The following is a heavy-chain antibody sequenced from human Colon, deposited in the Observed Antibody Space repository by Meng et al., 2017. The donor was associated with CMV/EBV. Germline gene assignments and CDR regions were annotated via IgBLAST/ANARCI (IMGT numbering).Heavy chain of an antibody. CDR3: ARVICGGDCYLDY. Sequence: QVQLGRVGAEVRQAGSSVKVACKASKGTFTSSPISWVRQGPGQGFEWVGGIITISGTTDYAQKFQGRVTITADESTSTAYMKLSNLRSEDTAIYYCARVICGGDCYLDYWGRGTLVTVSS. CDR1: KGTFTSSP. D-gene: IGHD2-21*02. CDR2: IITISGTT. V-gene: IGHV1-69*12. J-gene: IGHJ4*02.